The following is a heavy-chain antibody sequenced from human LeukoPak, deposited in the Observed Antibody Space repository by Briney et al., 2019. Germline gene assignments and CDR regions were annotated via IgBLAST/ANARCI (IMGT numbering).Heavy chain of an antibody. Sequence: GGPLRLSCAASGFIFTDYAMSWVRQAPGKGLEWVSTISSDTTNTHYADSVRGRFTISRDNSRSTLVLQMNSPRGEDTAKYFCTRDVGLIMFDFWGQGTLVT. CDR3: TRDVGLIMFDF. CDR2: ISSDTTNT. D-gene: IGHD1-26*01. CDR1: GFIFTDYA. J-gene: IGHJ4*02. V-gene: IGHV3-23*01.